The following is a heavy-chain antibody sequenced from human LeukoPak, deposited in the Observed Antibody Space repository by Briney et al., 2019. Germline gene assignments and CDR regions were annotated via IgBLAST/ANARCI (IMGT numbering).Heavy chain of an antibody. CDR3: GRIPAAGSLKGSFGI. Sequence: GGSLKISFKGSGYRFTTYWIGWVRQMPGKGLGWMGIIYPGDSDTTYSPSFQGQVTISADKSISTAYLQWSSLKASDSAMYYCGRIPAAGSLKGSFGIWGQGTMVTVSS. V-gene: IGHV5-51*01. CDR1: GYRFTTYW. J-gene: IGHJ3*02. D-gene: IGHD6-13*01. CDR2: IYPGDSDT.